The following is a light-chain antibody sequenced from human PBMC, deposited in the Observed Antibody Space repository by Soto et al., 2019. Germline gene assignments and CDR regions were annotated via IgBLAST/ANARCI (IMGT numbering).Light chain of an antibody. Sequence: PGERATLSCRASQTMRSSHLAWYQQKPGQAPRLLIYGASTRATGIPDRFSGDGSVTDFTLTITRLEPEDFALYYCQQYGGSPITFGLGTRLEIK. J-gene: IGKJ5*01. CDR3: QQYGGSPIT. CDR1: QTMRSSH. CDR2: GAS. V-gene: IGKV3-20*01.